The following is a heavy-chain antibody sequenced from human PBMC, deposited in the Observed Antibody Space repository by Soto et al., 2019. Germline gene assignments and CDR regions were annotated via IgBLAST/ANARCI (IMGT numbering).Heavy chain of an antibody. D-gene: IGHD6-6*01. CDR1: GDSISSGDHY. CDR3: ARGAYSDSSSYFNY. V-gene: IGHV4-30-4*01. CDR2: IYYSGTT. Sequence: QVQLQESGPGLVKPSQTLSLTCTVSGDSISSGDHYWSWIRQPPGKGLEWIGYIYYSGTTYSRPSPQSRVTISVNTPKNQISLKLNSVTAADTAVYYCARGAYSDSSSYFNYWGQGTLVPVSS. J-gene: IGHJ4*02.